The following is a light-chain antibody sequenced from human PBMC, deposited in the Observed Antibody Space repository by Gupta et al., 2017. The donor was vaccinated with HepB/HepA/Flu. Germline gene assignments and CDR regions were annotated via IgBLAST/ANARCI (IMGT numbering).Light chain of an antibody. CDR1: QSVSRY. Sequence: ELVLTQSPVTLSLSPGARATLSCRASQSVSRYLAWYQQKPGQPPSLLVFDASNRATGVPARFSGSGSGTDFTLTISSLEPEDFAVYYCQQRINWPLTFGGGTRVEIK. J-gene: IGKJ4*01. V-gene: IGKV3-11*01. CDR3: QQRINWPLT. CDR2: DAS.